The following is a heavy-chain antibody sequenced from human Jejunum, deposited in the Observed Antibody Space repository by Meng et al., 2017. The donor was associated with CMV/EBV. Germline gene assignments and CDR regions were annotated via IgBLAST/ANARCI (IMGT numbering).Heavy chain of an antibody. J-gene: IGHJ4*02. Sequence: SGDSISSGGYFWGWVRQPPGKGLEWIGSIDYSGTTRYNPSLGSRVVISVDTSMNQLTLRLDSVTAADTVVYYCARDGEGRWLQLGCWGQGTLVTVSS. CDR1: GDSISSGGYF. D-gene: IGHD5-24*01. V-gene: IGHV4-39*06. CDR2: IDYSGTT. CDR3: ARDGEGRWLQLGC.